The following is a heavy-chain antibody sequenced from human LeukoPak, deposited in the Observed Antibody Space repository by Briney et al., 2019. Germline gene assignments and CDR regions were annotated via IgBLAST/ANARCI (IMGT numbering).Heavy chain of an antibody. CDR3: ASEQAYDHLPGHYKTEYFQQ. CDR2: VSHRGRN. V-gene: IGHV4-39*02. Sequence: TSETLSLTCAVSGGSISTDRYLWGWLRQSPGKGLEWIGSVSHRGRNYYRSSLKSRVTISVDASNNHFSLRLKSVTAADTATYYCASEQAYDHLPGHYKTEYFQQWGQGSLVTVSS. CDR1: GGSISTDRYL. J-gene: IGHJ1*01. D-gene: IGHD3-9*01.